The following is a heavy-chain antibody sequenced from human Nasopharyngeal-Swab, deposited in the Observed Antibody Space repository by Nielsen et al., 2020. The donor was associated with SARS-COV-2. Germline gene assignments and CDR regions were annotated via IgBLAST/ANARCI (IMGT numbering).Heavy chain of an antibody. CDR1: GYTFTGYY. D-gene: IGHD5/OR15-5a*01. CDR2: INPNSGGT. J-gene: IGHJ6*02. CDR3: ARDLRAGDSVSNKYYYYYGMDV. Sequence: ASVKVSCKASGYTFTGYYMHWVRQAPGQGLEWMGWINPNSGGTNYAQKFQGWVTMTRDTSISTAYMELSRLRSDDTAVYYCARDLRAGDSVSNKYYYYYGMDVWGQGTTVTVSS. V-gene: IGHV1-2*04.